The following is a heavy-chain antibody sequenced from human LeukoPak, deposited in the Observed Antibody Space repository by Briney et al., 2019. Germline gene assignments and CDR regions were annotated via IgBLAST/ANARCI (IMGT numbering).Heavy chain of an antibody. Sequence: GGSLRLSCAAPGVTFSGYSVNWVRQAPGKGLEWVSAITATSRHIYYADSVKGRFTISRDNAKNSLYLQMNSLRAEDTAVYYCARDQEPWQDYYDSSGYYSFWGQGTLVTVSS. J-gene: IGHJ4*02. CDR2: ITATSRHI. CDR3: ARDQEPWQDYYDSSGYYSF. V-gene: IGHV3-21*01. D-gene: IGHD3-22*01. CDR1: GVTFSGYS.